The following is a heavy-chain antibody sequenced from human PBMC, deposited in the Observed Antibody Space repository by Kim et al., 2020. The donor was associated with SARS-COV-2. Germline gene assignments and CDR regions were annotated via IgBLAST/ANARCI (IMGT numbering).Heavy chain of an antibody. D-gene: IGHD2-2*01. Sequence: GGSLRLSCVASGLSISMFSLTWVRQAPGKGLEWVANINEDGSEKYYVDSVKGRFTISRDNAKNAMFLQLNSLRAEDTGLYYCARDVGVEFDYWGQGTLVTVFS. CDR2: INEDGSEK. CDR1: GLSISMFS. J-gene: IGHJ4*02. CDR3: ARDVGVEFDY. V-gene: IGHV3-7*03.